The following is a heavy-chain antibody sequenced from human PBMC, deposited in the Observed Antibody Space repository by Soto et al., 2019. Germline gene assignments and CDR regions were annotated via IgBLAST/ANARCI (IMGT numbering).Heavy chain of an antibody. CDR3: AKVEYSSGWNEQQGWFDP. J-gene: IGHJ5*02. CDR2: ISGSGGST. CDR1: GFTFSSYA. V-gene: IGHV3-23*01. Sequence: GGSLRLSCAASGFTFSSYAMSWVRQAPGKGLEWVSAISGSGGSTYYADSVKGRFTISRDNSKNTLYLQMNSLRAEDTAVYYCAKVEYSSGWNEQQGWFDPWGQGTLVTVSS. D-gene: IGHD6-19*01.